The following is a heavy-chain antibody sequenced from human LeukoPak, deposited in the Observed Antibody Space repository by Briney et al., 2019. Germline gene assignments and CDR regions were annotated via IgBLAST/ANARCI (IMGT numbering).Heavy chain of an antibody. CDR2: INHSGST. CDR3: ARIDTAMVYPFDY. Sequence: SETLSLTCAVYGGSFSGYYWSWIRQPPGKGLEWIGEINHSGSTNYNPSLKSRVTISVDTSKNQFSLKLSSVTAADTAVYYCARIDTAMVYPFDYWGQGILVTVSS. CDR1: GGSFSGYY. J-gene: IGHJ4*02. V-gene: IGHV4-34*01. D-gene: IGHD5-18*01.